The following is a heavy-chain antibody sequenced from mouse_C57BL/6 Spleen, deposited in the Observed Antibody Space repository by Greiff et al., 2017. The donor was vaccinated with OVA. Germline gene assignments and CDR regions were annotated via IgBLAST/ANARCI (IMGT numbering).Heavy chain of an antibody. V-gene: IGHV1-54*01. CDR1: GYAFTNYL. CDR2: INPGSGGT. J-gene: IGHJ3*01. D-gene: IGHD3-2*02. CDR3: AREGDSSGYGFAY. Sequence: QVQLQQSGAELVRPGTSVKVSCKASGYAFTNYLIEWVKQRPGQGLEWIGVINPGSGGTHYNEKFKGKATLTADKSSSTAYMQLSSLTSEDSAVYFCAREGDSSGYGFAYWGQGTLVTVSA.